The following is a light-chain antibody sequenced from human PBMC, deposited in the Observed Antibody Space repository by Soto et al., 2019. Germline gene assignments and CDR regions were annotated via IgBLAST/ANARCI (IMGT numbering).Light chain of an antibody. CDR1: QSVLYNSDNKNY. CDR3: QQFYTTPHT. Sequence: DIAMTQSPDSLSVSLCERATINCKSGQSVLYNSDNKNYLAWYQQKPGQPPKLLISWASIRESGVPERFTAGGSGTDFTLTISSLQPEDVALYFCQQFYTTPHTFCQGTKVE. J-gene: IGKJ2*01. V-gene: IGKV4-1*01. CDR2: WAS.